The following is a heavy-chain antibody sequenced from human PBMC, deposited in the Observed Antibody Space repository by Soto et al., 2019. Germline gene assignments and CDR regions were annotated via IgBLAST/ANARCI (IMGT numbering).Heavy chain of an antibody. CDR1: GYSFSTYW. J-gene: IGHJ6*02. V-gene: IGHV5-51*01. Sequence: PGESLTISCEGSGYSFSTYWIGWVRQMPGKGLEWMGIIYPGDSDTRYSPSFQGQVTISADKSISTAYLQWSSLKASDTAMYYCAGGGVRGVITRTRDYYGMDVWGQGTTVTVSS. CDR3: AGGGVRGVITRTRDYYGMDV. CDR2: IYPGDSDT. D-gene: IGHD3-10*01.